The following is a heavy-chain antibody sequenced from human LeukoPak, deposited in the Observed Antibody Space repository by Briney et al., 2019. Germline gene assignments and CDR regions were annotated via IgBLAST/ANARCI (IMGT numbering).Heavy chain of an antibody. V-gene: IGHV3-7*02. Sequence: GGSLRLSCAASGFTFSNYWMSWVRQAPGKGLEWVANIKQDGSEKYYVDSVKGRFTISRDNAKNSLYLQMNSLRAEDTAVYYCARYGGGHWAFDIWGQGTMVTVSS. CDR3: ARYGGGHWAFDI. D-gene: IGHD3-10*01. CDR1: GFTFSNYW. J-gene: IGHJ3*02. CDR2: IKQDGSEK.